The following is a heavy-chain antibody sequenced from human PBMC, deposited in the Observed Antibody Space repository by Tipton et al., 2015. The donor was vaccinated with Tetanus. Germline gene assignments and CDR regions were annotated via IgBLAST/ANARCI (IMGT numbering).Heavy chain of an antibody. J-gene: IGHJ4*02. CDR2: VDYSGST. V-gene: IGHV4-39*02. D-gene: IGHD1-26*01. CDR1: DASIANSDFS. CDR3: ARWEVGATKELY. Sequence: TLSLTCTVSDASIANSDFSWGWIRQPPGRGLEWIGSVDYSGSTYYNPSLKSRVAIFVDTSKNHFSLRLSSVTAADTAVYYCARWEVGATKELYWGQGTRVTVSS.